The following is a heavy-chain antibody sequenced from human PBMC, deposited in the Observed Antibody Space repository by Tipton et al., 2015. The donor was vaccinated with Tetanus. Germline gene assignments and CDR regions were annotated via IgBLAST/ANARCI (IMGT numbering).Heavy chain of an antibody. CDR1: GGSINSSYY. CDR3: AGDWEKIMTSDRRQRRATNYYYHYGLDV. CDR2: IYHSGYT. V-gene: IGHV4-39*02. D-gene: IGHD3-16*01. J-gene: IGHJ6*02. Sequence: TLSLTCTVSGGSINSSYYWGWIRQPPGKGLEWIGSIYHSGYTYYKASLKSRLSLSVDTSKSQFSLSLRSVTAADTAVYYCAGDWEKIMTSDRRQRRATNYYYHYGLDVWGQGTTVTVSS.